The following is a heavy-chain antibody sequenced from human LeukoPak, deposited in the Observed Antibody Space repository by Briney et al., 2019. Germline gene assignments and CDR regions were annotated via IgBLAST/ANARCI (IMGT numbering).Heavy chain of an antibody. CDR3: ARDGDFWSLAAGPFDY. J-gene: IGHJ4*02. Sequence: GGSLRLSCAASGFTFSHHGMHWVRQAPGKGLEWVAVISYDGSNKYYADSVKGRFTISRDNSKNTLYLQMNSLRAEDTAVYYCARDGDFWSLAAGPFDYWGQGTLVTVSS. V-gene: IGHV3-30*19. CDR1: GFTFSHHG. CDR2: ISYDGSNK. D-gene: IGHD3-3*01.